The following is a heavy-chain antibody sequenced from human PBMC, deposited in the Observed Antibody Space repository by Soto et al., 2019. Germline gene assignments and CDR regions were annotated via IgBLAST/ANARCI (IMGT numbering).Heavy chain of an antibody. CDR1: NYSISSGYD. Sequence: SETLSLTCAVSNYSISSGYDWGWIRQPPEKGLEYIGSIFHTGSTYYNPSLKSRVIISVDTSKNQFSLRLNSVTAADTAVYFCARVEAAKFFAHWGQGTLVTVSS. CDR3: ARVEAAKFFAH. J-gene: IGHJ4*02. CDR2: IFHTGST. D-gene: IGHD2-15*01. V-gene: IGHV4-38-2*01.